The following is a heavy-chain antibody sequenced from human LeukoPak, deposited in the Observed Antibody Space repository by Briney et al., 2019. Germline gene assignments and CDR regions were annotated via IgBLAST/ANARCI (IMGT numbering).Heavy chain of an antibody. V-gene: IGHV4-30-4*01. CDR3: AREGHYEYRFDP. D-gene: IGHD5-12*01. CDR1: GGSISSGDYY. J-gene: IGHJ5*02. Sequence: PSETLSLTCTVSGGSISSGDYYWSWIRQPPGTGLEWIGYIYYSGSTYYNPSLKSRVTISVDTSKNQFSLKLSSVTAADTAVYYCAREGHYEYRFDPWGQGTLATVSS. CDR2: IYYSGST.